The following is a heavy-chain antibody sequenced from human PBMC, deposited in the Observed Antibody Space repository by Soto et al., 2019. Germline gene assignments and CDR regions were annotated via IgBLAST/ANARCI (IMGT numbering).Heavy chain of an antibody. Sequence: PGGSLRLSCAASGFTFISYAMSWVRQAPGKGLEWVSAISGSGGSTYYADSVKGRFTISRDNSKNTLYLQMNSLRAEDTAVYYCAKDQMGGSYDYYYGMDVWGQGTTVTVSS. D-gene: IGHD1-26*01. CDR2: ISGSGGST. CDR1: GFTFISYA. CDR3: AKDQMGGSYDYYYGMDV. J-gene: IGHJ6*02. V-gene: IGHV3-23*01.